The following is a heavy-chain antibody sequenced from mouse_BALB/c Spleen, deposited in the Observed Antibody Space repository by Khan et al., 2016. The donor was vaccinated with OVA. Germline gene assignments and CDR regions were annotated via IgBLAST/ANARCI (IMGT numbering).Heavy chain of an antibody. CDR1: GYTFTDYI. CDR2: IFPGSGTP. Sequence: QVQLQQSGPELVKPGASLKVSCKASGYTFTDYIIGWVKQSTRQGLEWIGDIFPGSGTPYYNEKFKDKATLTADKSSNTAYMEISSLTSEDSAVDFCARVGYSAFAYWGQGTLVTVSA. V-gene: IGHV1-81*01. D-gene: IGHD2-14*01. J-gene: IGHJ3*01. CDR3: ARVGYSAFAY.